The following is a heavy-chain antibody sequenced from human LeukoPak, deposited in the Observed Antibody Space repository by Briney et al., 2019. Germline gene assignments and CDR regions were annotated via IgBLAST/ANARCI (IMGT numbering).Heavy chain of an antibody. CDR1: GFTFSRYG. D-gene: IGHD2-2*01. CDR2: ISYDGTNK. V-gene: IGHV3-30*03. Sequence: GGSLRLSCAASGFTFSRYGMHWVRQAPGKGLEWVAVISYDGTNKYYADSVKGRFTISRDNSKNTLYLQMNSLRAEDTAVYYCAYPQYGRAFDTWGQGTMVTVSS. J-gene: IGHJ3*02. CDR3: AYPQYGRAFDT.